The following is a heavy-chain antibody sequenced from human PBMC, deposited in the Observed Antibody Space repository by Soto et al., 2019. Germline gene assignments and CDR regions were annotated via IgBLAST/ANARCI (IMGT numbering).Heavy chain of an antibody. CDR1: GFTFSSYA. CDR2: ISGSGGST. D-gene: IGHD2-15*01. J-gene: IGHJ4*02. CDR3: AKYCSGGSCYIDY. V-gene: IGHV3-23*01. Sequence: PGGSLRLSCAASGFTFSSYAMSWVRQAPGKGLEWVSTISGSGGSTYYADSVKGRFTISRDNSKNTLYLQMKSLRAEDTAVYYCAKYCSGGSCYIDYWGQGTLVTVS.